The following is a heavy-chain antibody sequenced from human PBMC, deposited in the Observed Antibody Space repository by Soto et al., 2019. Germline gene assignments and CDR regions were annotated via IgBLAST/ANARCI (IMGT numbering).Heavy chain of an antibody. J-gene: IGHJ4*02. CDR3: ARDRQGDGGGNSWDY. CDR1: GGTFSSYA. Sequence: QVQLVQSGAEVKKPGSSVKVSCKASGGTFSSYAISWVRQAPGQGLEWMGGIIPIFGTANYAQRYQGRVPITADESASSAGMELGSLGSEDTAVYYCARDRQGDGGGNSWDYWGQGTLVTVSS. CDR2: IIPIFGTA. D-gene: IGHD4-4*01. V-gene: IGHV1-69*12.